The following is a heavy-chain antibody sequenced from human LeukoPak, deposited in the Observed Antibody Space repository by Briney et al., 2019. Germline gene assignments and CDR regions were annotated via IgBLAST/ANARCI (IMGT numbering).Heavy chain of an antibody. CDR2: ISSSGSTI. CDR3: ERARGYSNYGIDY. V-gene: IGHV3-48*03. CDR1: GFTFSSYE. J-gene: IGHJ4*02. Sequence: GGSLRLSCAASGFTFSSYEMNWVRQAPGKGLEWVSYISSSGSTIYYADSVKGRFTISRDNAKNSLYLQMNSLRAEDTAVYYCERARGYSNYGIDYWGQGTLVTVSS. D-gene: IGHD4-11*01.